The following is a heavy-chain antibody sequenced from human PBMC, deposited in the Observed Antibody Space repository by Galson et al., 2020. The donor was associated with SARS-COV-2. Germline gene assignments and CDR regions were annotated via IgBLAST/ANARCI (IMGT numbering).Heavy chain of an antibody. V-gene: IGHV3-21*01. CDR3: ARAFDVFGVVAATRFDFDY. J-gene: IGHJ4*02. Sequence: GGSLRLSCAASGFTFSSYSMNWVRQAPGKGLEWVSSISSSSSYIYYADSVKGRFTISRDNAKNSLYLQMNSLRAEDTAVYYCARAFDVFGVVAATRFDFDYWGQGTLVTVSS. CDR2: ISSSSSYI. CDR1: GFTFSSYS. D-gene: IGHD2-15*01.